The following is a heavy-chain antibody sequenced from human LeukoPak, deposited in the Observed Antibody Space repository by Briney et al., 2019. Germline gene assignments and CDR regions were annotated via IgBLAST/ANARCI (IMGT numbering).Heavy chain of an antibody. CDR3: ARDEREIPIDY. Sequence: ASVKVSCKASGYTLISYGISWVRQAPGQGLEWMGWISAYNGNTNYAQKLQGRVTMTTDTSASTAYMELRSLRSDDTAVYYCARDEREIPIDYWGQGTLVTVSS. V-gene: IGHV1-18*01. J-gene: IGHJ4*02. CDR1: GYTLISYG. CDR2: ISAYNGNT.